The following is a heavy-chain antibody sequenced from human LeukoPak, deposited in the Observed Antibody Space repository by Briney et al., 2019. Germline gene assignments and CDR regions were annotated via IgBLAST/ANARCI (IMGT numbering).Heavy chain of an antibody. Sequence: GGSLRLSCAASGFTFSSYAMSWVRQAPGKGLEWVSAISGSGGSTYYADSVKGRFTISRDNSKNTLYPQMNSLRAEDTAVYYCANLLYDILTGYPLDYWGQGTLVTVSS. CDR3: ANLLYDILTGYPLDY. D-gene: IGHD3-9*01. V-gene: IGHV3-23*01. CDR2: ISGSGGST. J-gene: IGHJ4*02. CDR1: GFTFSSYA.